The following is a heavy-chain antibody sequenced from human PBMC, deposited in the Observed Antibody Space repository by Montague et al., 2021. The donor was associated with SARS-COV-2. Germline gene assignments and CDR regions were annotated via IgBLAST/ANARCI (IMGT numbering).Heavy chain of an antibody. CDR3: VRGPKLNYYGSESYYNRKSHYYYYYGMDV. V-gene: IGHV3-7*01. CDR1: GFTFSSYW. J-gene: IGHJ6*02. CDR2: IKQDGSEQ. Sequence: SLRLSCAASGFTFSSYWMSWVRQAPGKGLEWVANIKQDGSEQYYXYSXKGRFTISRDNTKNSLYLQMNSLRAEDTAVYYCVRGPKLNYYGSESYYNRKSHYYYYYGMDVWGQGTTVTVSS. D-gene: IGHD3-10*01.